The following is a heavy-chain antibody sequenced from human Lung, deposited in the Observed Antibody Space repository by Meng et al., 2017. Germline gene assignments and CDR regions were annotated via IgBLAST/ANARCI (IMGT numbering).Heavy chain of an antibody. J-gene: IGHJ4*02. D-gene: IGHD2-2*01. Sequence: GPLRVPGPDRGKPSGPLALTAGLSGGAISSSNGGSWVRQPPGKGLEWIWEIYHSGGTKYNPSLKSRVTISVDKSKNQFSLKLSSVTAADTAVYYCARGLGEAVVPRTMFDYWGQGTLVTVSS. CDR2: IYHSGGT. CDR1: GGAISSSNG. CDR3: ARGLGEAVVPRTMFDY. V-gene: IGHV4-4*02.